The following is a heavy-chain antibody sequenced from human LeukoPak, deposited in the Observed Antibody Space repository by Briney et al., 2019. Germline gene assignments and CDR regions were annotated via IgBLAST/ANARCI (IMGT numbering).Heavy chain of an antibody. D-gene: IGHD3-10*01. CDR3: ARRFRIHFVY. J-gene: IGHJ4*02. Sequence: PSETLSLTCAVYGGSFSGYYWTWIRQPPGKGLEWIGEVNHSGSTTYTPSLKSRVTISVDTSKNQFSLNLSSVTAADTAVYYCARRFRIHFVYWGQGSLVTVSS. V-gene: IGHV4-34*01. CDR1: GGSFSGYY. CDR2: VNHSGST.